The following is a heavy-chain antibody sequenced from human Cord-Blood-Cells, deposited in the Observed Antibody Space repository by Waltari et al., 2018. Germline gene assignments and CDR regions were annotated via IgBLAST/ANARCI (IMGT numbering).Heavy chain of an antibody. CDR1: GYTFTGYY. V-gene: IGHV1-2*04. CDR2: INPNSGGT. J-gene: IGHJ5*02. D-gene: IGHD1-26*01. Sequence: QVQLVQSGAEVKKPGASVKVSCKASGYTFTGYYMPWVRQAPGQGLEWMGWINPNSGGTNYAQKFQGWVTMTRDTSISTAYMELSRLRSDDTAVYYCARGSRGSGSYYAGAWFDTWGQGTLVTVSS. CDR3: ARGSRGSGSYYAGAWFDT.